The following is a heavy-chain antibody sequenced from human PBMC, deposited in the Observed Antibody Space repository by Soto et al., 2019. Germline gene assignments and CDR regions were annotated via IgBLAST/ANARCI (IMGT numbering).Heavy chain of an antibody. CDR2: ISYDGSNK. CDR1: GFTFSSYG. CDR3: AKSPQGCSGGSCYLYFDY. V-gene: IGHV3-30*18. J-gene: IGHJ4*02. D-gene: IGHD2-15*01. Sequence: QVQLVESGGGVVQPGRSLRLSCAASGFTFSSYGMHWVRQAPGKGLEWVAVISYDGSNKYYADSVKGRFTISRDNSKNTLYLQMNRLRAEDTAVYYCAKSPQGCSGGSCYLYFDYWGQGTLVTVSS.